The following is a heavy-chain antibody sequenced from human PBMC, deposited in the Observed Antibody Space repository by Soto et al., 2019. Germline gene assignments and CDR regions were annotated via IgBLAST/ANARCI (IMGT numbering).Heavy chain of an antibody. Sequence: SETLSLTCAVSGGSISSSNWWSWVRQPPGKGLEWIGEIYHSGSTNYNPSLKSRVTISVDKSKNQVSLKLSSVTAADTAVYYCARVLGYCSSTSCLRANYFDYWGQGTLVTVSS. D-gene: IGHD2-2*01. J-gene: IGHJ4*02. V-gene: IGHV4-4*02. CDR2: IYHSGST. CDR3: ARVLGYCSSTSCLRANYFDY. CDR1: GGSISSSNW.